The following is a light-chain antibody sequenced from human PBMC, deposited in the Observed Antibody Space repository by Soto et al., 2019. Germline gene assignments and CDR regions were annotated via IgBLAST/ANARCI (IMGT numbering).Light chain of an antibody. J-gene: IGKJ1*01. CDR3: QQYGSSRWT. V-gene: IGKV3-20*01. Sequence: EIVLTQSPGTLSLSPGERVTLSCRASQSVSSIYLAWYQQKPGQAPRLLIYGASSRATGIPDRFSGSGSGTDFTLTISRLEPEDFAVYYCQQYGSSRWTFGQGTKVEI. CDR2: GAS. CDR1: QSVSSIY.